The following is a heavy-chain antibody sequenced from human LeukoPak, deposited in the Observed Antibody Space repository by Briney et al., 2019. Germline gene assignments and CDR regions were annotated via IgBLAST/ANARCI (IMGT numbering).Heavy chain of an antibody. Sequence: GGSLRLSCAASGFSVSVNYMSWVRQAPGKGLEWVSVLFASGYSKYADSVKGRFTISRDNSENTLDLHMHSLRAEDTAVYYCAKDLNSGYESTDAFDIWGQGTMVTVSS. J-gene: IGHJ3*02. CDR3: AKDLNSGYESTDAFDI. CDR1: GFSVSVNY. D-gene: IGHD5-12*01. V-gene: IGHV3-66*01. CDR2: LFASGYS.